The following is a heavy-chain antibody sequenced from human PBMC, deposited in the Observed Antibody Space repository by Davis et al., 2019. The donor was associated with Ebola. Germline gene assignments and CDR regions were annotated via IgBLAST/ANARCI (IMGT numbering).Heavy chain of an antibody. Sequence: GESLKISCEANGYSFNTYWINWVRQMPGKGLEWMGVIYLGDSDTRYSPSFRGRVTISVDKSVNTAYLRWSSLKASDIAMYYCARQESLYGSSDYWGQGTLVTVSS. D-gene: IGHD2/OR15-2a*01. CDR2: IYLGDSDT. CDR3: ARQESLYGSSDY. CDR1: GYSFNTYW. J-gene: IGHJ4*02. V-gene: IGHV5-51*01.